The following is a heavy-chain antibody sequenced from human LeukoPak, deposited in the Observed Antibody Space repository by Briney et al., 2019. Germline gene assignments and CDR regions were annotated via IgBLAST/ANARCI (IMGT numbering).Heavy chain of an antibody. J-gene: IGHJ4*02. CDR2: INQEESEK. CDR3: ARDHTVAGIVFDS. D-gene: IGHD6-19*01. Sequence: GGSLRLSCAASGFTFSSYSMNWVRHAPGKGLEWVANINQEESEKLYVDSVKGRFTISRDNGKNSVYLQMNSLRAEDTAVYYCARDHTVAGIVFDSWGQGALVTVSS. CDR1: GFTFSSYS. V-gene: IGHV3-7*01.